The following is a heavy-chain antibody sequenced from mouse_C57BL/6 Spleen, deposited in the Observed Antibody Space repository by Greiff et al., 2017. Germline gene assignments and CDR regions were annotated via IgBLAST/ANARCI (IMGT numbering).Heavy chain of an antibody. Sequence: VQLKESGEGLVKPGGSLKLSCAASGFTFSSYAMSWVRQTPEKRLEWVAYISSGGDYIYYADTVKGRVTISRDNARNTLYLQMSSLKSEDTAMYYCTRDDLYYFDYWGQGTTLTVSS. CDR3: TRDDLYYFDY. V-gene: IGHV5-9-1*02. J-gene: IGHJ2*01. CDR2: ISSGGDYI. CDR1: GFTFSSYA.